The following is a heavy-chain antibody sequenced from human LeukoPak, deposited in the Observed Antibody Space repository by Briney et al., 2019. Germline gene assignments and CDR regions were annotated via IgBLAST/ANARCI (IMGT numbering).Heavy chain of an antibody. CDR3: ARHDYNWKTFDY. J-gene: IGHJ4*02. Sequence: SETLSLTCTVSGVSISRYYWSWVRQPPAKGLEWIGSVHYSGNTNYNPSLKSRVTISLDTSKNQFSLKLSYVTAADTAVYYCARHDYNWKTFDYWGQGTLVTVSS. D-gene: IGHD1-1*01. CDR2: VHYSGNT. CDR1: GVSISRYY. V-gene: IGHV4-59*08.